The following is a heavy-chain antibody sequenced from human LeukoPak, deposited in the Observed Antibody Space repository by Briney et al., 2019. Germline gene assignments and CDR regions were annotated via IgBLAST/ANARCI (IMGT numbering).Heavy chain of an antibody. CDR2: INHSGST. D-gene: IGHD3-9*01. Sequence: RPSETLSLTCAVYGGSFSGYYWSWIRQPPGKGLEWIGEINHSGSTNYNPSLKSRVTISADTSKNQFSLKLSSVTAADTAVYYCARGELRYFDWLLRGTYFDYWGQGTLVTVSS. CDR1: GGSFSGYY. V-gene: IGHV4-34*01. J-gene: IGHJ4*02. CDR3: ARGELRYFDWLLRGTYFDY.